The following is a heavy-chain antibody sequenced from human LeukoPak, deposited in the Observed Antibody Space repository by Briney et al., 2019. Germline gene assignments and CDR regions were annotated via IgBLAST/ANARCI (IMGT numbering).Heavy chain of an antibody. Sequence: GGSLRLSCAGSGFNFSSYTMQWVRQAPGKGQQWVSCIHSDGSYIYYADSVKDRFTISRDNAKNSLSLHMNSLRAEDTAVYYCARIYGSGRHPNYYYGMDVWGKGTTVTVSS. D-gene: IGHD3-10*01. CDR3: ARIYGSGRHPNYYYGMDV. CDR1: GFNFSSYT. J-gene: IGHJ6*04. CDR2: IHSDGSYI. V-gene: IGHV3-21*01.